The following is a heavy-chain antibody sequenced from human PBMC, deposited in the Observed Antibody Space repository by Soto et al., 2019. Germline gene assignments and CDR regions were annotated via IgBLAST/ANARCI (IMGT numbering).Heavy chain of an antibody. J-gene: IGHJ4*02. V-gene: IGHV3-23*01. Sequence: EVQLLESGGGLIHPGGSLRLSCGASGFTFSSYAMSWVHQAPGKGLEWVSTISESGGSTYYADSVKGRFTISRDNSKKTLYLQMTSLRADDTAVYYCAKLRVPEYAPPLPRWGQGTLVTVSS. CDR1: GFTFSSYA. CDR3: AKLRVPEYAPPLPR. CDR2: ISESGGST.